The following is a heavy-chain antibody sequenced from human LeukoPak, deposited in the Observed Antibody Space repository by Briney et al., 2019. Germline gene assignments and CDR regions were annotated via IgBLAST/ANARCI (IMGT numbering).Heavy chain of an antibody. CDR3: ARCSGGSCYLPFDY. Sequence: GASVNVSCTASVYTFTSYGISWVRQAPGQGLEWMGWISADNGNTKYSQQKLQGRVTMTTDTSTSTAYMELRSLRSDDTAVYYCARCSGGSCYLPFDYWGQGTLVTVSS. D-gene: IGHD2-15*01. V-gene: IGHV1-18*01. CDR1: VYTFTSYG. J-gene: IGHJ4*02. CDR2: ISADNGNT.